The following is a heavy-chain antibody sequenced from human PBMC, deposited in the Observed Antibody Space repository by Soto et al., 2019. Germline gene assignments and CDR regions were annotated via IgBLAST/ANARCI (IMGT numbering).Heavy chain of an antibody. V-gene: IGHV3-23*01. Sequence: GGSLRLSCVASGFTFSNYAMGWVRQAPGRGLEWISYVRRHASGTAYADSVKGRFTISRDNSKNTLYLQMNSLRAEDTAVYYCARHTYYYDSSGYYYARDAFDIWGQGTMVTVSS. J-gene: IGHJ3*02. D-gene: IGHD3-22*01. CDR2: VRRHASGT. CDR3: ARHTYYYDSSGYYYARDAFDI. CDR1: GFTFSNYA.